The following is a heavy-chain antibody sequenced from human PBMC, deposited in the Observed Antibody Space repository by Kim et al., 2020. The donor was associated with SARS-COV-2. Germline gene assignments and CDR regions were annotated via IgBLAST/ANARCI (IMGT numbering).Heavy chain of an antibody. J-gene: IGHJ6*02. D-gene: IGHD2-2*01. CDR2: INTNTGNP. CDR1: GYTFTSYA. Sequence: ASVKVSCKASGYTFTSYAMNWVRQAPGQGLEWMGWINTNTGNPTYAQGFTGRFVFSLDTSVSTAYLQISSLKAEDTAVYYCARTPAYCSSTSCYWFDYYYYGMDVWGQGTTVTVSS. CDR3: ARTPAYCSSTSCYWFDYYYYGMDV. V-gene: IGHV7-4-1*02.